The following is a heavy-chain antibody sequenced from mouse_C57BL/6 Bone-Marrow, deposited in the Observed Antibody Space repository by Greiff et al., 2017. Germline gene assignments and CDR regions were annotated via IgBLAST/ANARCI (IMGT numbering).Heavy chain of an antibody. D-gene: IGHD1-1*02. J-gene: IGHJ1*03. V-gene: IGHV1-69*01. CDR2: IDPSDSYT. Sequence: VQLQQPGAELVMPGASVKLSCKASGYTFTSYWMHWVKQRPGQGLEWIGEIDPSDSYTNYNQKFKGKSTLTVDKSSSTAYMQLSSLTSEDSAVYYCARIKTISVGGTGTTVTVSS. CDR1: GYTFTSYW. CDR3: ARIKTISV.